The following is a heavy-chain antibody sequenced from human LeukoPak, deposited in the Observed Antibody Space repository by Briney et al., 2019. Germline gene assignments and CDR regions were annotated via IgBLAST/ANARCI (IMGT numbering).Heavy chain of an antibody. D-gene: IGHD3-10*01. CDR2: ISYDGSNK. CDR1: GLTFSSHW. CDR3: AKANYYGSGAYYYYYGMDV. V-gene: IGHV3-30*18. J-gene: IGHJ6*02. Sequence: GGSLRLSCAASGLTFSSHWMSWVRQAPGKGLEWVAVISYDGSNKYYADSVKGRFTISRDNSKNTLYLQMNSLRAEDTAVYYCAKANYYGSGAYYYYYGMDVWGQGTTVTVSS.